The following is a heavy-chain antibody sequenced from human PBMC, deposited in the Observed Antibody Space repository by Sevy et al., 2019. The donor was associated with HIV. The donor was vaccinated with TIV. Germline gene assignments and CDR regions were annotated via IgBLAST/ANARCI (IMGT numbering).Heavy chain of an antibody. CDR2: IKQDGSQK. Sequence: GGSLRLSCASSGITFSESLMSWVHQAPGKGLEWVASIKQDGSQKYYVHSVKGRFSISRDNAKNSLYLQMNSLRGDDTALYYCARVFSGSAPGFDYWGQGTLVTVSS. D-gene: IGHD6-19*01. J-gene: IGHJ4*02. V-gene: IGHV3-7*01. CDR3: ARVFSGSAPGFDY. CDR1: GITFSESL.